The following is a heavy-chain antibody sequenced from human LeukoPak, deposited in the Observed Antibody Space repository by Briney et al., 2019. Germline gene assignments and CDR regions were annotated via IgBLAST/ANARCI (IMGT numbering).Heavy chain of an antibody. CDR2: INPNSGGT. V-gene: IGHV1-2*02. Sequence: ASVKVSCKASGYTFTGYYIHWVRQAPGQGLEWMGWINPNSGGTNYARKFQGRVTMTGDTSISTAYMELRRLRSDDRAVYYCARGPPTIVVVITTGDFDSWGQGTLVTVSS. J-gene: IGHJ4*02. D-gene: IGHD3-22*01. CDR1: GYTFTGYY. CDR3: ARGPPTIVVVITTGDFDS.